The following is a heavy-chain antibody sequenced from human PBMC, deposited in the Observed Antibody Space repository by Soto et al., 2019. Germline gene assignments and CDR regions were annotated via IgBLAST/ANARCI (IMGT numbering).Heavy chain of an antibody. V-gene: IGHV3-9*01. CDR1: GFTFDDYA. CDR3: AKRRHGHSYGMDV. D-gene: IGHD6-25*01. J-gene: IGHJ6*02. Sequence: SLRLSCAASGFTFDDYAMHWVRQAPGKGLEWVSGISWNSGSIGYADSVKGRFTISRDNAKNSLYLQMNSLRAEDTALYYCAKRRHGHSYGMDVWGQGTTVPVSS. CDR2: ISWNSGSI.